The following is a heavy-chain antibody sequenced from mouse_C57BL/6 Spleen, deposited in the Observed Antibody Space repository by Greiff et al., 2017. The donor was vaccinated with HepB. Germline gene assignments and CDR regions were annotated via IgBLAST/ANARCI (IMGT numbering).Heavy chain of an antibody. D-gene: IGHD2-4*01. Sequence: QVQLQQSGAELVKPGASVKLSCKASGYTFTSYWMHWVKQRPGQGLEWIGMIHPNSGSTNYNEKFKSKATLTVDKSSSTAYMQLSSLTSEDSAVYYCAYGDDYDWTWFAYWGQGTLVTVSA. J-gene: IGHJ3*01. CDR3: AYGDDYDWTWFAY. V-gene: IGHV1-64*01. CDR1: GYTFTSYW. CDR2: IHPNSGST.